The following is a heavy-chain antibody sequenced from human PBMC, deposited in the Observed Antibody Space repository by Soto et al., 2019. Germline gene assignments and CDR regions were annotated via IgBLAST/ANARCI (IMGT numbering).Heavy chain of an antibody. CDR2: ISYDGSNK. CDR1: GFTFSSYG. Sequence: GGSLRLSCAASGFTFSSYGMHWVRQAPGKGLEWVAVISYDGSNKYYADSVKGRFTISRDNSKNTLYLQMNSLRAEDTAVYYRAKGGRQWLVTSDFNYWGQGALITVSS. V-gene: IGHV3-30*18. D-gene: IGHD6-19*01. J-gene: IGHJ4*02. CDR3: AKGGRQWLVTSDFNY.